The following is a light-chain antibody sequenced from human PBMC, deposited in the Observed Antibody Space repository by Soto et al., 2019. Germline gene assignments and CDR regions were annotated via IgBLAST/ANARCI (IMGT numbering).Light chain of an antibody. CDR3: QQRSNWPRT. CDR1: QSVSSY. V-gene: IGKV3-11*01. Sequence: EIVLTQSPATLSLSPGERATLSCRACQSVSSYLAWYQQKPGQAPRLLMYDASTRATGIPARFSGSGSGTDFTLTISSLEPEDFAVYYCQQRSNWPRTFGQGTKLEIK. J-gene: IGKJ2*01. CDR2: DAS.